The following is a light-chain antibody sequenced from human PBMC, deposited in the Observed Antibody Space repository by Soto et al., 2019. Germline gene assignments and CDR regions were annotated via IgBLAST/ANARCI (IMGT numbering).Light chain of an antibody. J-gene: IGKJ2*01. V-gene: IGKV1-39*01. CDR3: QQSYNTPPYT. CDR1: QSISSY. Sequence: DIQMTQSPSSLSASVGDRVTIPCRASQSISSYVNWYQHKPGKAPKLLIYAASTLQSGVPSRFSGSGSGTDFTLTSSNLQPEDFATYYCQQSYNTPPYTFGQGTKLEIK. CDR2: AAS.